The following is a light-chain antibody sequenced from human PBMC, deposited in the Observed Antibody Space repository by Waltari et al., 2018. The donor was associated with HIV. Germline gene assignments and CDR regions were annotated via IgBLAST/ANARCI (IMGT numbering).Light chain of an antibody. V-gene: IGKV2-28*01. CDR3: MQALQTLS. J-gene: IGKJ4*01. CDR1: QSLLHSNGYNF. CDR2: WGS. Sequence: EIAMTQSPLPLPVTPGEPASISCTSSQSLLHSNGYNFLDWYLQRPRHSPQLLIYWGSYRASGVPDRFSGSGSGTNFTLTINRVEAEDAGIYYCMQALQTLSFGEGTKVEIK.